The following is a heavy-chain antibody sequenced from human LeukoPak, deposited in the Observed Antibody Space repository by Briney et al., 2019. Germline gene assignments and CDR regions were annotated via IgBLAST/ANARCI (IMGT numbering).Heavy chain of an antibody. CDR1: GGSISNYY. J-gene: IGHJ4*02. CDR2: IYTSGRT. V-gene: IGHV4-4*07. CDR3: ASLGGYDYRSSDY. Sequence: SETLSLTCTVSGGSISNYYWSWIRQPAGKGLDWIGRIYTSGRTSYNPSLKSRVTMSVDTSKNQFSLKLSSVTAADTAVYYCASLGGYDYRSSDYWGQGTLVTVSS. D-gene: IGHD5-12*01.